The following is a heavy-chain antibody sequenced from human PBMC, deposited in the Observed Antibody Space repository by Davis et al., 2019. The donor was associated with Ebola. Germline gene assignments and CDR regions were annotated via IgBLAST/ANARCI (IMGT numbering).Heavy chain of an antibody. J-gene: IGHJ1*01. CDR1: GFTFSSYS. Sequence: GESLKISCAASGFTFSSYSMNWVRQAPGKGLEWVSSISSSSSYIYYADSVKGRFTISRDNAKNSLYLHMTSLRAEDTAVYFCARGVLSWGQGTLVTVSS. V-gene: IGHV3-21*04. CDR2: ISSSSSYI. CDR3: ARGVLS. D-gene: IGHD3-10*02.